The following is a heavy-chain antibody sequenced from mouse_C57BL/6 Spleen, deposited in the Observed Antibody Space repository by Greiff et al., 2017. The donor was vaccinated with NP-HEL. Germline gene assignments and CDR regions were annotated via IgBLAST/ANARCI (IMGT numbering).Heavy chain of an antibody. CDR2: ISGGGGNT. CDR3: ASGLPGFAY. J-gene: IGHJ3*01. Sequence: EVQGVESGGGLVKPGGSLKLSCAASGFTFSSYTMSWVRQTPEKRLEWVATISGGGGNTYYPDSVKGRFTISRDNAKNTLYLQMSSLRSEDTALYYCASGLPGFAYWGQGTLVTVSA. D-gene: IGHD2-2*01. CDR1: GFTFSSYT. V-gene: IGHV5-9*01.